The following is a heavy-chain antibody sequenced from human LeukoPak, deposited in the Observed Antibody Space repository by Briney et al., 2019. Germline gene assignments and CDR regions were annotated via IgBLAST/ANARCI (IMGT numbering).Heavy chain of an antibody. CDR3: AKEGYDGSGSYPQE. J-gene: IGHJ4*02. V-gene: IGHV3-30*18. CDR2: ISYDGSNK. D-gene: IGHD3-10*01. Sequence: QPGRSLRLSCAASGFTFSSYGMHWVRQAPGKGLEWVAVISYDGSNKNYADSVKGRFTISRDKSKNTLDLQMNSLRPEDTAVYYCAKEGYDGSGSYPQEWGQGTLVTVSS. CDR1: GFTFSSYG.